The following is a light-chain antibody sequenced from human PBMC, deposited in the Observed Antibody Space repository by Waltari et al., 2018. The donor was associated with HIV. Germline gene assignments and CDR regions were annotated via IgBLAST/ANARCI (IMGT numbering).Light chain of an antibody. CDR1: RSNIGSNT. Sequence: QSVLTQPPSASGTPGQRVTISCSGTRSNIGSNTVNWYKLLPAPAPKLLIYNDKERPSGVPGRFSGSRSGASASLAISGLQPEDEADYYCSSWDDRLNGQGVFGGGTKLTVL. J-gene: IGLJ3*02. CDR2: NDK. V-gene: IGLV1-44*01. CDR3: SSWDDRLNGQGV.